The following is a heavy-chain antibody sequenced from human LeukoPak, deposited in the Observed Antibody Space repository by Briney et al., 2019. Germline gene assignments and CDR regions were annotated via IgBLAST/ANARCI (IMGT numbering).Heavy chain of an antibody. J-gene: IGHJ5*02. Sequence: TGESLKISCKGSGYSFTSYWISWVRQMPGKGLEWMGRIDPSDSYTNYSPSFQGHVTISADKSISTAYLQRSSLKASDTAMYYCARHESKSIAAATPWGQGTLVTVSS. D-gene: IGHD6-13*01. CDR2: IDPSDSYT. CDR1: GYSFTSYW. V-gene: IGHV5-10-1*01. CDR3: ARHESKSIAAATP.